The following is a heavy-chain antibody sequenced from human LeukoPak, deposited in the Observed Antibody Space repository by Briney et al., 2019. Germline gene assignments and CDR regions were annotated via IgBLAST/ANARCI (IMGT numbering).Heavy chain of an antibody. V-gene: IGHV3-11*04. CDR1: GFTFSDYY. D-gene: IGHD2-15*01. CDR3: ARGTVVESLVLDY. CDR2: ISSSGSTI. Sequence: NAGGSLRLSCAASGFTFSDYYMSWIRQAPGKGLEWVSYISSSGSTIYYADSVKGRFTISRDNAKNSLYLQMNSLRAEDTAVYYCARGTVVESLVLDYWGQGTLVTVSS. J-gene: IGHJ4*02.